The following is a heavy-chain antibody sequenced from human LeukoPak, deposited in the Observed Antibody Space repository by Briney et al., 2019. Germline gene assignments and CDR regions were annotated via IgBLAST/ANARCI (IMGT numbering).Heavy chain of an antibody. CDR1: GFTFSAYA. D-gene: IGHD6-13*01. V-gene: IGHV3-69-1*01. CDR3: ARDLAAAATWFDP. CDR2: VGSDNKP. J-gene: IGHJ5*02. Sequence: PGGSLRLSCEASGFTFSAYAMTWVRQAPGKGLEWVSSVGSDNKPHYADSVKGRFTISRDNSKNTLYLQMNSLRAEDTAVYFCARDLAAAATWFDPWGQGTLVTVSS.